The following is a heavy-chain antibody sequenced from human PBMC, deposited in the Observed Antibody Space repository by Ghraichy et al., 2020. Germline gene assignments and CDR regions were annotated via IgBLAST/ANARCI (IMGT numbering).Heavy chain of an antibody. V-gene: IGHV1-58*01. CDR3: AADEVGATLFDY. Sequence: SVKVSCKASGFTFTRSAVQWVRQARGQRLEWIGWIVVGSGNTNYAQKFQERVTISRDMSTSTAYMELSSLRSEDTAVYYCAADEVGATLFDYWGQGTLVTVSS. D-gene: IGHD1-26*01. CDR1: GFTFTRSA. J-gene: IGHJ4*02. CDR2: IVVGSGNT.